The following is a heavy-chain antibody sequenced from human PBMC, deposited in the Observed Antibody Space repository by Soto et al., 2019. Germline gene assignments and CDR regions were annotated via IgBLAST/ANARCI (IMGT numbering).Heavy chain of an antibody. D-gene: IGHD2-8*01. CDR1: GGSISSYY. J-gene: IGHJ4*02. CDR2: IYYSGST. Sequence: PSETLSLTCTVSGGSISSYYWSWIRQPPGKGLEWIGYIYYSGSTNYNPSLKSRVTISVDTSKNQFSLKLGSVTTADAAVYFCARAPMVISRSYFDNWGQGTPVTVSS. V-gene: IGHV4-59*12. CDR3: ARAPMVISRSYFDN.